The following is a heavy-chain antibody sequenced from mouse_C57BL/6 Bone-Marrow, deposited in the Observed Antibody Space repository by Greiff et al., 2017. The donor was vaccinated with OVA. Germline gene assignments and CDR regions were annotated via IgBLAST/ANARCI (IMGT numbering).Heavy chain of an antibody. V-gene: IGHV1-53*01. CDR2: INPSNGGT. CDR3: ARGSLGSGYGFAY. D-gene: IGHD3-2*02. Sequence: VQLQQPGTELVKPGASVKLSCKASGYTFTSYWMHWVKQRPGQGLEWIGNINPSNGGTNYNEKFKSKATLTVDKSSSTAYMQLSSLTSEDSAVCYCARGSLGSGYGFAYWGQGTLVTVSA. J-gene: IGHJ3*01. CDR1: GYTFTSYW.